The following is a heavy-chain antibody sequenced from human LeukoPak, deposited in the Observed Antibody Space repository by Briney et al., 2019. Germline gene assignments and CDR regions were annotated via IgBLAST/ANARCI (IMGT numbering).Heavy chain of an antibody. CDR2: IRYDGSNK. J-gene: IGHJ3*02. CDR3: AKDPRITIFGVVFLHDAFDI. CDR1: GFTFSSYG. V-gene: IGHV3-30*02. Sequence: PGGSLRLSCAASGFTFSSYGMHWVRQAPGKGLEWVAFIRYDGSNKYYADSVKGRFTISRDNSKNTLYLQMNSLRAEDTAVYYCAKDPRITIFGVVFLHDAFDIWGQGTMVTVSS. D-gene: IGHD3-3*01.